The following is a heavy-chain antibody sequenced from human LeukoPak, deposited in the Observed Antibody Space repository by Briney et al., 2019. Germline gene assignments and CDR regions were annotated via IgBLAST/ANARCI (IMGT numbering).Heavy chain of an antibody. Sequence: SETLSLTCAVYGGSFSGYYWSWIRQPPGKGLEWIGEINHSGSTNYNPSLKSRVTISVDTSKNQFSLKLSSVTAADTAVYYCARPPNIRTPNWFDYWDQGTLVTVSS. CDR3: ARPPNIRTPNWFDY. V-gene: IGHV4-34*01. CDR1: GGSFSGYY. CDR2: INHSGST. J-gene: IGHJ4*02. D-gene: IGHD7-27*01.